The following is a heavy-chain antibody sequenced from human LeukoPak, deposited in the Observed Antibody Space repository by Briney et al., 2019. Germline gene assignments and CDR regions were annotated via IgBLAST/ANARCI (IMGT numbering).Heavy chain of an antibody. CDR2: IRYDGSNK. D-gene: IGHD5-24*01. Sequence: PGGSLRLSCAASGFTFSSYGMHWVRQAPGKGLEWVAFIRYDGSNKYYADSVKGRFTISRDNAKNSLYLQMNSLRAEDTAVYYCARVSGWLQHYYYYYMDVWGKGTTVTVSS. V-gene: IGHV3-30*02. J-gene: IGHJ6*03. CDR3: ARVSGWLQHYYYYYMDV. CDR1: GFTFSSYG.